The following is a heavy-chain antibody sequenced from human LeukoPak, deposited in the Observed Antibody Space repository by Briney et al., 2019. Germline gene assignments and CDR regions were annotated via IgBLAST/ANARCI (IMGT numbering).Heavy chain of an antibody. CDR3: ARDLTYYYDSSGCYYYGMDV. V-gene: IGHV4-59*12. CDR2: SYYSGST. CDR1: GGSITTYY. Sequence: SETLSLTCTVSGGSITTYYWSWIRQPPGKELEWIGYSYYSGSTNYNPSLKSRVTISVDTSKNQFSLKLSSVTAADTAVYYCARDLTYYYDSSGCYYYGMDVWGQGTTVTVSS. D-gene: IGHD3-22*01. J-gene: IGHJ6*02.